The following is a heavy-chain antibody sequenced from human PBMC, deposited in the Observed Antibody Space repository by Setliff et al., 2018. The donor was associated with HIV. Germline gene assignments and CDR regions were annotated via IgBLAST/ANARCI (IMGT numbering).Heavy chain of an antibody. CDR3: ARRRSGSSYRFFHY. V-gene: IGHV4-61*09. CDR1: GPPIDVGSFF. CDR2: MSASGSA. D-gene: IGHD3-16*02. Sequence: SETLSLTCTVSGPPIDVGSFFWTWIRQSAGRGLEWIGHMSASGSAKYNPTLQSRVTLSVDPSNNQFSLNRTSVTAADTAVYYCARRRSGSSYRFFHYLGLGSLVTVS. J-gene: IGHJ4*02.